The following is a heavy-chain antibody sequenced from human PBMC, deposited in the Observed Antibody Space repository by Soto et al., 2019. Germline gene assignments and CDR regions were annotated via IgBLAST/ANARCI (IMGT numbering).Heavy chain of an antibody. D-gene: IGHD3-3*01. V-gene: IGHV1-69*13. J-gene: IGHJ3*02. Sequence: SVKVSCKASGGTFSSYVISWVRQAPGQGLEWMGGIIPIFGTVNYAQKFQGRVTITADESTSTAYMELSSLRSEDTAVYYCATPEYDFWSGPDLSKRAFDIWGQGTMVTVSS. CDR3: ATPEYDFWSGPDLSKRAFDI. CDR1: GGTFSSYV. CDR2: IIPIFGTV.